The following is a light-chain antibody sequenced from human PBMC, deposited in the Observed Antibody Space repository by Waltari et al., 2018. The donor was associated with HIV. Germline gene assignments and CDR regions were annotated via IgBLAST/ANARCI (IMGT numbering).Light chain of an antibody. CDR1: DSTIGTHD. CDR3: QSYDSSLSASV. CDR2: NNN. V-gene: IGLV1-40*01. Sequence: QSVLTQPPSVSGAPGQRVTLSCTGSDSTIGTHDVHWYQQPPGTAPQPLIYNNNNRPSGVPDRFSASKSGTSASLAITGLQPEDETDYYCQSYDSSLSASVFGGGTKLTVL. J-gene: IGLJ2*01.